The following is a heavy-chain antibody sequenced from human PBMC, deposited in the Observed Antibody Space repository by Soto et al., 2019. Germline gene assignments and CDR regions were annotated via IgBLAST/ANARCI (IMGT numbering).Heavy chain of an antibody. D-gene: IGHD3-22*01. CDR1: AFTFSSYA. V-gene: IGHV3-23*01. CDR3: AKDTYYYDSSGYHDY. Sequence: GGSLRLSCAASAFTFSSYAMSWVRQAPGKGLEWVSAISGSGGSTYYADSVKGRFTISRDNSKNTLYLQMNSLRAEDTAVYYCAKDTYYYDSSGYHDYWGQGTLVTVSS. J-gene: IGHJ4*02. CDR2: ISGSGGST.